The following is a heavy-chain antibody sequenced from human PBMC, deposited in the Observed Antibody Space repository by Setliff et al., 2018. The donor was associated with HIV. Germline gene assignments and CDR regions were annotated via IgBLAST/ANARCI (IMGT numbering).Heavy chain of an antibody. CDR3: ARSIVPVVSGYYYFEY. D-gene: IGHD3-22*01. J-gene: IGHJ4*02. CDR2: IYHTGGT. V-gene: IGHV4-39*01. Sequence: SETLSLTCTVSGGSINSTSYYWGWIRQPPGNWLEWIGSIYHTGGTSYKPSLKSRVTISFDTSKNHLSLRLSSVAAVDTAVYYCARSIVPVVSGYYYFEYWGQGTLVTVSS. CDR1: GGSINSTSYY.